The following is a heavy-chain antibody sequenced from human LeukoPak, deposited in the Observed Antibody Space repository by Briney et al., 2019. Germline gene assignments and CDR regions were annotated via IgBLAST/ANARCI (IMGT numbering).Heavy chain of an antibody. D-gene: IGHD3-22*01. CDR3: ARRTWGSYDSSGYEPFDY. J-gene: IGHJ4*02. Sequence: PSETLSLTCTVSGGSISSYYWSWIRQPPGKGLEWIGYIYYSGSTNYNPSLKSRVTISVDTSKNQFSLKLSSVTAADTAVYYCARRTWGSYDSSGYEPFDYWGQGTLVTVSS. CDR1: GGSISSYY. CDR2: IYYSGST. V-gene: IGHV4-59*08.